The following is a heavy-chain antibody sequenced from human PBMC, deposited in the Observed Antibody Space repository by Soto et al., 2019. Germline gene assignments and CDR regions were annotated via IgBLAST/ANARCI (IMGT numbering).Heavy chain of an antibody. J-gene: IGHJ4*02. D-gene: IGHD2-2*01. CDR3: ASSESLYCLSTSCLYYFDF. V-gene: IGHV1-8*01. Sequence: ASGKVSCKASGYCFSSYGITWVRQAPGQGLEWLGWISPASVNTGYAQKFQGRVTMTRDTSISTAYMDLSSLRSEDTAVYYCASSESLYCLSTSCLYYFDFWGQGTQVTVSS. CDR1: GYCFSSYG. CDR2: ISPASVNT.